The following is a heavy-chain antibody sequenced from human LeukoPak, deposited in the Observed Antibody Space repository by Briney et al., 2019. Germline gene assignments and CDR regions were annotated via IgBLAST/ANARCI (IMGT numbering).Heavy chain of an antibody. Sequence: AGSLRLSCAASGFTFSNAWMSWVRQAPGKGLEWVGRIKSKTDGGTTDYAAPVKGRFTISRDDSKNTLYLQMNSLKTEDTAVYYCTTGGYEAPLFDYWGQGTLVTVSS. CDR1: GFTFSNAW. CDR2: IKSKTDGGTT. CDR3: TTGGYEAPLFDY. D-gene: IGHD5-12*01. V-gene: IGHV3-15*01. J-gene: IGHJ4*02.